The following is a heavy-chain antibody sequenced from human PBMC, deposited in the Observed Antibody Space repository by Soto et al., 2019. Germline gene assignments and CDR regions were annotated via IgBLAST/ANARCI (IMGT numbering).Heavy chain of an antibody. D-gene: IGHD2-2*03. CDR2: IKQDGGET. CDR3: ARHGFHRDALDL. J-gene: IGHJ3*01. CDR1: GFSFTNHW. Sequence: EMQLEESGGGLVQPGGSRRLSCEASGFSFTNHWMSWVRQAPGKGLEWLANIKQDGGETYYLGSVKGWFSISRDNAKDSVYLQMSGLRAEDTAVYYCARHGFHRDALDLWGQGTLVTVSS. V-gene: IGHV3-7*03.